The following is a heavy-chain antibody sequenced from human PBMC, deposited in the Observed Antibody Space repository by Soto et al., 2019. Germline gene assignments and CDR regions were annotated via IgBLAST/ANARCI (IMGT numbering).Heavy chain of an antibody. V-gene: IGHV1-3*01. CDR1: GYTFTSYS. D-gene: IGHD5-18*01. Sequence: ASLNVSCKASGYTFTSYSIHWVSQTPGQRLEWMGWVNAGNGNTKYSQKFQGRLTITRDTSASTAYLELSSLISEDTAVIYCARVTAMVAGPFDYWGQGTQVTVSS. CDR3: ARVTAMVAGPFDY. J-gene: IGHJ4*02. CDR2: VNAGNGNT.